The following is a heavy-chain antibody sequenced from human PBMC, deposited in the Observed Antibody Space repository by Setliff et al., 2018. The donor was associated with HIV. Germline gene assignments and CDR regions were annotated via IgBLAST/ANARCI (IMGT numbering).Heavy chain of an antibody. CDR1: DDSFSNYD. J-gene: IGHJ4*03. D-gene: IGHD2-21*01. V-gene: IGHV4-4*09. CDR3: ARLGRAIDDGGSSLRLDF. Sequence: KPSETLSLTCVVSDDSFSNYDWTWIRQSPGKTLEWIGYISSSGITNYNPSLRSRVTISIETSNTRFSLWLRSATAADTATYFCARLGRAIDDGGSSLRLDFWGQGTMVTVSS. CDR2: ISSSGIT.